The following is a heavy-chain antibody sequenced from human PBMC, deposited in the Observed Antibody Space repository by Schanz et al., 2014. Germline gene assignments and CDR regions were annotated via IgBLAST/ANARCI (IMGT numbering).Heavy chain of an antibody. Sequence: QLQLVQSGAEVKKPGSSVKVSCKLSGGTFSSYTISWMRQAPGQGLEWMGKIIPVLNIATYAQRFQGRVSITADTSTNTAYMELSSLTAEDTAVHYCGSGRGFYDYWGQGTLVTVSS. J-gene: IGHJ4*02. D-gene: IGHD6-25*01. CDR3: GSGRGFYDY. CDR1: GGTFSSYT. V-gene: IGHV1-69*02. CDR2: IIPVLNIA.